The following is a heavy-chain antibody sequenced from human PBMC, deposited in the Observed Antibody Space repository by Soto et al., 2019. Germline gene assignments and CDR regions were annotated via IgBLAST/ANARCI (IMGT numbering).Heavy chain of an antibody. CDR1: GFTFDDYA. Sequence: EVPLVESGGGLVQPGRSLRLSCAASGFTFDDYAMHWVRQAPGKGLEWVSGISWNSGSIDYADSVKGRFTISRDNAKNSLYLQMNSLRAEDTALYYCAKDTRYCSGGSCYPYDYYGMDVWGQGTTVTVSS. J-gene: IGHJ6*02. V-gene: IGHV3-9*01. D-gene: IGHD2-15*01. CDR2: ISWNSGSI. CDR3: AKDTRYCSGGSCYPYDYYGMDV.